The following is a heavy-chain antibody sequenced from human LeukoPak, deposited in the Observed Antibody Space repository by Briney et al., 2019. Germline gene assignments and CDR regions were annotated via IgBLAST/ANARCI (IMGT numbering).Heavy chain of an antibody. D-gene: IGHD3-3*01. Sequence: GGSLRLSCAASGITFSSYSMSWVRQAPGKGLEWVSYISSSSSTIYYADSVKGRFTISRDNAKNSLYLQMNSLRDEDTAVYYCARDRPFWSGYHGYFDYWGQGTLVTVSS. CDR3: ARDRPFWSGYHGYFDY. CDR2: ISSSSSTI. J-gene: IGHJ4*02. CDR1: GITFSSYS. V-gene: IGHV3-48*02.